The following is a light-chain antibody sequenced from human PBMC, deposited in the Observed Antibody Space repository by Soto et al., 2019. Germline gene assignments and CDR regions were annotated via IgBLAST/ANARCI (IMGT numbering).Light chain of an antibody. CDR2: GNS. CDR1: SSNIGAGYD. J-gene: IGLJ2*01. Sequence: QPVLTQPPSVSGAPGQRVTISCTGSSSNIGAGYDVHWYQQLPGTVPKVLIYGNSNRPSGVPDRFSGSKSGTSASLAITGLQAEDEADYYCQSYDSTLSAVVFGGGTQLTVL. V-gene: IGLV1-40*01. CDR3: QSYDSTLSAVV.